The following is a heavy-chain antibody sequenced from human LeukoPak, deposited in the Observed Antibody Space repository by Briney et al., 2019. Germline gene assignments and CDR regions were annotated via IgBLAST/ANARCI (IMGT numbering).Heavy chain of an antibody. J-gene: IGHJ3*02. Sequence: GGPLRLSCAASGFTYSSYSMKCARHAPGKGVEWISYISGSGSGSYYEDSVKGRSTISRDNAKNSLYLQMNSLRDEDTALYYCARDGGFGFLAAFDIWGQGTMVTVSS. D-gene: IGHD3-10*01. CDR3: ARDGGFGFLAAFDI. CDR2: ISGSGSGS. V-gene: IGHV3-48*02. CDR1: GFTYSSYS.